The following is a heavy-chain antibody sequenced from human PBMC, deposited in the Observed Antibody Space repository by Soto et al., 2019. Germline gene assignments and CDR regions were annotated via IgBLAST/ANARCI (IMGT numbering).Heavy chain of an antibody. CDR2: IYSGGST. Sequence: EVQLVESGGGLIQPGGSLRLSCAASGFTVSDNYMTWVRQAPGKGLEWVSVIYSGGSTYYADSVKGRFTISRDSSKNTLSLAMNSLRTDDTAVYYCAGGLARGPIDSWGQGTLVTVSS. CDR1: GFTVSDNY. V-gene: IGHV3-53*01. D-gene: IGHD3-10*01. CDR3: AGGLARGPIDS. J-gene: IGHJ4*02.